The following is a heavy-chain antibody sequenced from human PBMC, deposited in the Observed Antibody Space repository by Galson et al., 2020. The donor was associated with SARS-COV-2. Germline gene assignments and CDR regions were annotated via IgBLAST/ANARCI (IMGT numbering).Heavy chain of an antibody. CDR3: AKDISRYCSGGSCFEV. J-gene: IGHJ4*02. Sequence: GGSLRLSCAASGFTFDDYAMHWVRQAPGKGLEWVSGISWNSGSIGYADSVKGRFTISRDNAKNSLYLQMNSLRAEDTALYYCAKDISRYCSGGSCFEVWGQGTLVTVSS. CDR2: ISWNSGSI. D-gene: IGHD2-15*01. CDR1: GFTFDDYA. V-gene: IGHV3-9*01.